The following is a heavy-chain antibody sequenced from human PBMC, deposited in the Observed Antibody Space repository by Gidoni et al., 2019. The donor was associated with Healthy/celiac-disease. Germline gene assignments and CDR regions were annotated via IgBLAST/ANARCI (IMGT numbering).Heavy chain of an antibody. Sequence: QVQLQQWGAGLLKPSETLSLTCAVYGGSFSGYYWSWIRQPPGKGLEWIGESNHSGSTNYTPSLKSRVTISVDTSKNQFSLKLSSVTAADTAVYYCARWPTHYYGSGSRDYWGQGTLVTVSS. CDR2: SNHSGST. CDR3: ARWPTHYYGSGSRDY. J-gene: IGHJ4*02. D-gene: IGHD3-10*01. CDR1: GGSFSGYY. V-gene: IGHV4-34*01.